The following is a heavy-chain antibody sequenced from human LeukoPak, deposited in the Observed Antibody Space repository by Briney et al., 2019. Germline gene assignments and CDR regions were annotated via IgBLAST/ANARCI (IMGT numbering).Heavy chain of an antibody. Sequence: GGSLILSCVASGFIFSSYGMNWVRQAPGKGLEWLSGLSGRGDDTYSADSVKGRFAISRDNSKNTVYLQMNSLRAEDTAVYYCARSVGATDSWGQGTLVTVAS. CDR3: ARSVGATDS. D-gene: IGHD1-26*01. J-gene: IGHJ4*02. V-gene: IGHV3-23*01. CDR2: LSGRGDDT. CDR1: GFIFSSYG.